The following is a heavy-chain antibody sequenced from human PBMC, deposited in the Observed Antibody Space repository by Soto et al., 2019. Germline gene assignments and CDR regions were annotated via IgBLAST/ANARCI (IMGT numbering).Heavy chain of an antibody. V-gene: IGHV4-59*12. Sequence: SENLSLTCTVSGGSISSYYWSWIRQPPGKGLEWIGYIYYSGSTNYNPSVKGRFTISRDNSKNTLYLQMNSLRAEDTAVYYCARDNTIGVLWFGELLKVDAFDIWGQGTMVTVSS. D-gene: IGHD3-10*01. CDR2: IYYSGST. CDR3: ARDNTIGVLWFGELLKVDAFDI. J-gene: IGHJ3*02. CDR1: GGSISSYY.